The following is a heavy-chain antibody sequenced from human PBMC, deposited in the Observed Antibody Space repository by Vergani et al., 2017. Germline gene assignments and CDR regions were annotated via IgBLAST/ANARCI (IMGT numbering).Heavy chain of an antibody. J-gene: IGHJ3*02. D-gene: IGHD3-10*01. V-gene: IGHV3-48*01. CDR3: ARSRLYDYNYAFDI. CDR2: ISSSSSTI. Sequence: EVQLVESGGGLVQPGGSLRLSCAASGFTFSSYSMNWVRQAPGKGLEWVSYISSSSSTIYYADSVKGRFTISRDNAKNSLYLQMNSLRAEDTAVYYCARSRLYDYNYAFDIWGQGTMVTVSS. CDR1: GFTFSSYS.